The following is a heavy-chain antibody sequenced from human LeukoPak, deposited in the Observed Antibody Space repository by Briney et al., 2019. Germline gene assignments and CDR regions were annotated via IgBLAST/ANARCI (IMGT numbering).Heavy chain of an antibody. CDR3: ANEIRPNDY. D-gene: IGHD4-17*01. V-gene: IGHV3-74*01. CDR2: ISPTGSTT. J-gene: IGHJ4*02. Sequence: PGGSLRLSCTASGFSFSGHWMHWARQLPGKGLVWVSRISPTGSTTSYADSVKGRFTVSRDNAKNTLYLQVNNLRAEDTAVYYCANEIRPNDYWGQGTQVTVSS. CDR1: GFSFSGHW.